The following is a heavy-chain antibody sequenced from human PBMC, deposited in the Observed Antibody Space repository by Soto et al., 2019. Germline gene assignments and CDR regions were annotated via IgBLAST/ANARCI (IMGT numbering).Heavy chain of an antibody. V-gene: IGHV1-46*01. Sequence: GASVKVSCKASGYTFTSYYIHWVRQAPGQGLEWMGKIDPSGGTTSYAQKFQGRVTMTRDTSTSTVYMELSSLRAEDTAMYFCAASYGSGYRAFDYWGQGALVTVSS. D-gene: IGHD3-10*01. CDR3: AASYGSGYRAFDY. CDR1: GYTFTSYY. J-gene: IGHJ4*02. CDR2: IDPSGGTT.